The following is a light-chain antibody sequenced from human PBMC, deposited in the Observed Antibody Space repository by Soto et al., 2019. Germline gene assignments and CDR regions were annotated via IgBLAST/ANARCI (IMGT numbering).Light chain of an antibody. CDR3: QQYDNWPSIT. Sequence: EIVMTQSPATLSVSPGERATLSCRASQSVSSYLAWYQQKPGQAPRLLIYCASARATGIPARFSGSGSGPEFTLTISSLQSEDFEAYSCQQYDNWPSITFGQGTRLEIK. CDR2: CAS. CDR1: QSVSSY. J-gene: IGKJ5*01. V-gene: IGKV3-15*01.